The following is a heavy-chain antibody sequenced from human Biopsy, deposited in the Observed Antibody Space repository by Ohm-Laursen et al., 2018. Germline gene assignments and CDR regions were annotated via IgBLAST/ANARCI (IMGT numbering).Heavy chain of an antibody. CDR1: GGSISSYY. V-gene: IGHV4-59*01. CDR3: AGRPWPNAFDI. Sequence: TLSLTCTVSGGSISSYYWNWIRQPPGKGLEWVGYIYYSGSTNYNPSLKSRVTISVDTSKNQFYLKLYSVTAADTAVYYCAGRPWPNAFDIWGQGTMVTVSS. CDR2: IYYSGST. D-gene: IGHD5-12*01. J-gene: IGHJ3*02.